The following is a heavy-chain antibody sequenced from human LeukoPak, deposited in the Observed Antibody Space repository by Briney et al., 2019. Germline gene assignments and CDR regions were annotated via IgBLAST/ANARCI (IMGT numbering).Heavy chain of an antibody. CDR2: ISAYNGNT. CDR1: GYTFTSYG. V-gene: IGHV1-18*01. CDR3: ARADFSNWFDP. Sequence: GASAKVSCKASGYTFTSYGISWVRQAPGQGPEWMGWISAYNGNTNYAQKLQGRVTMTTDTSTSTAYMELRSLRSDDTAVYYCARADFSNWFDPWGQGTLVTVSS. J-gene: IGHJ5*02. D-gene: IGHD3-3*01.